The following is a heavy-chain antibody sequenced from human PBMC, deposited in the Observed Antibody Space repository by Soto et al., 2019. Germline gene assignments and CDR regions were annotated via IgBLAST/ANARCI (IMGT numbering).Heavy chain of an antibody. J-gene: IGHJ4*02. D-gene: IGHD3-10*01. V-gene: IGHV1-69*13. Sequence: SVKVSCKASGGTFSSYAISWVRQAPGQGLEWMGGIIPIFGTANYAQKFQGRVTITADESTSTAYMELSRLRSEDTAVYYCERDGAPSTMVRGVIMYPRFAYFDYWGQGTLVTVSS. CDR2: IIPIFGTA. CDR3: ERDGAPSTMVRGVIMYPRFAYFDY. CDR1: GGTFSSYA.